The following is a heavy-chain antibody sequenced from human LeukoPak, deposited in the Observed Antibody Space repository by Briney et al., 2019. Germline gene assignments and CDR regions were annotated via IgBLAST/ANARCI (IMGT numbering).Heavy chain of an antibody. CDR1: GFTFSTYR. CDR3: ARCRGGWSRDS. J-gene: IGHJ4*02. V-gene: IGHV3-7*01. D-gene: IGHD6-19*01. Sequence: TGGSLRLSCAAPGFTFSTYRMSWVRQAPGKGLEWVANIKQDGSDKYYVDSVKGRFTISRDNAKNSLYLQMNSLRAEDTAVYYCARCRGGWSRDSWGQGTLVTVSS. CDR2: IKQDGSDK.